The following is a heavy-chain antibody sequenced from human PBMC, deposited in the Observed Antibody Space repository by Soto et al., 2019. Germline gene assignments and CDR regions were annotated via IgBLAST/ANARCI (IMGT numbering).Heavy chain of an antibody. CDR3: AREGYYYDSSGSPPTEGPFDY. V-gene: IGHV1-18*01. CDR2: ISPYNGTT. D-gene: IGHD3-22*01. Sequence: ASVKVSCKASGYTFTSYGISWVRQAPGQGLEWMGWISPYNGTTNYAQKLQGRVTMTTDTSTSTAYMELRSLRSEDTAVYYCAREGYYYDSSGSPPTEGPFDYWGQGTLVTVSS. J-gene: IGHJ4*02. CDR1: GYTFTSYG.